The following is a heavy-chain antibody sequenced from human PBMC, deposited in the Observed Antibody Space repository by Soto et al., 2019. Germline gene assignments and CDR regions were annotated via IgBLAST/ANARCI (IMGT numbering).Heavy chain of an antibody. Sequence: VGSLRLSCVASGFPFDSYGIHWVRRAPGKGLEWVATIGFAGNNKYYADSVKGRFTISRDNSKNTLYLHINSLKVDDTAMYYCVRAHSTGWHYLDYWGPGTLLTVSS. D-gene: IGHD1-1*01. V-gene: IGHV3-33*01. CDR1: GFPFDSYG. CDR2: IGFAGNNK. J-gene: IGHJ4*02. CDR3: VRAHSTGWHYLDY.